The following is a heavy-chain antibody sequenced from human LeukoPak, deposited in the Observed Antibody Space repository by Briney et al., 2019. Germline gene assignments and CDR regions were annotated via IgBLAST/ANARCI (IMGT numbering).Heavy chain of an antibody. Sequence: GGSLRLSCAASGFTFSGYWMSWVRQAPGKGLERVANIKQDGSEKYYVDSVKGRFTISRDNAKNSLYLQMNSLRAEDTAVYYCARGSSMVATDYWGQGTLVTVSS. V-gene: IGHV3-7*02. CDR1: GFTFSGYW. CDR3: ARGSSMVATDY. D-gene: IGHD5-12*01. CDR2: IKQDGSEK. J-gene: IGHJ4*02.